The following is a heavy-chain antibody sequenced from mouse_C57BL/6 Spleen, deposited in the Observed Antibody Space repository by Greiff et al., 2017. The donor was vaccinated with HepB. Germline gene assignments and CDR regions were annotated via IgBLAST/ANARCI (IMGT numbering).Heavy chain of an antibody. J-gene: IGHJ4*01. CDR1: GFTFSSYG. Sequence: EVQRVESGGDLVKPGGSLKLSCAASGFTFSSYGMSWVRQTPDKRLEWVATISSGGSYTYYPDSVKGRFTISRDNAKNTLYLQMSSLKSEDTAMYYCARRGDGSGLYAMDDWGKGTSVTVSS. CDR3: ARRGDGSGLYAMDD. V-gene: IGHV5-6*01. CDR2: ISSGGSYT. D-gene: IGHD3-2*01.